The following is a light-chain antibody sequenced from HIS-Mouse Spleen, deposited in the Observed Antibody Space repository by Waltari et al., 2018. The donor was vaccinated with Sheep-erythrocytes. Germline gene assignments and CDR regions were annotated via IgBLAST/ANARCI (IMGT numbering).Light chain of an antibody. V-gene: IGKV1D-13*01. J-gene: IGKJ1*01. CDR3: QQFNNYPRT. CDR2: DAS. Sequence: AIQLTQSPSSLSASVGDRVTITCRASQGISSPLAWYQQKPGKAPKLRTYDASSLESGGPSRFSGSGSGTDFTLTISSLQPEDFATYYCQQFNNYPRTFGQGTKVEIK. CDR1: QGISSP.